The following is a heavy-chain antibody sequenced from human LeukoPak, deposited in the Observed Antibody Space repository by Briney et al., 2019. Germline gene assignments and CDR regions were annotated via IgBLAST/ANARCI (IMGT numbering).Heavy chain of an antibody. D-gene: IGHD1-26*01. V-gene: IGHV3-23*01. J-gene: IGHJ4*02. CDR2: ISGSGGSA. Sequence: GGSLRLSCAASGFTFSSYAMSWVRQAPGKGLEWVSAISGSGGSAYYADSVKGRFTISRDNSKNTLYLQMNSLRAEDTALYYCAKDSIGSAGSGSHYYWGQGTLVTVSS. CDR1: GFTFSSYA. CDR3: AKDSIGSAGSGSHYY.